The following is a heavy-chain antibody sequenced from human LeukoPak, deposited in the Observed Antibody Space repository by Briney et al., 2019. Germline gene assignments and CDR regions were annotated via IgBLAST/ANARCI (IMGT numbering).Heavy chain of an antibody. V-gene: IGHV4-59*07. D-gene: IGHD1-20*01. J-gene: IGHJ4*02. CDR1: GGSNRSYY. CDR3: ARGDPGITGTTYFDY. Sequence: SDPLSLPCTVSGGSNRSYYWSWIRQPPGEGLEGIGYIYYCGSTNYNPSLKSRVTISVDTSKNQFSLKLSSVPAAETAVYYCARGDPGITGTTYFDYWGQGTLVTVSS. CDR2: IYYCGST.